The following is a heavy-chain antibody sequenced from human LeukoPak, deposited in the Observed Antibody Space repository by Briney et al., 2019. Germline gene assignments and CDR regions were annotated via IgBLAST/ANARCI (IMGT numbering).Heavy chain of an antibody. V-gene: IGHV4-59*01. CDR1: GGSISSYY. J-gene: IGHJ4*02. CDR3: ARYTAVAGTRSFDY. Sequence: PSETLSLTCTVSGGSISSYYWSWIRQPPGKGLEWIGYIYYSGSTNYNPSLKSRVTISVDTSKNQFSLKLSSVTAADTAVYYCARYTAVAGTRSFDYWGQGTLVTVSS. D-gene: IGHD6-19*01. CDR2: IYYSGST.